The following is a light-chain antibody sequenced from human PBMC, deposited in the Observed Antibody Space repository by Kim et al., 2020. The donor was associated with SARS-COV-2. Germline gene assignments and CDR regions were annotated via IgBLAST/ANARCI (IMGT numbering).Light chain of an antibody. CDR1: QSVSSNY. CDR3: PQYSNSPYT. Sequence: IVLTQSPGTLSLSPGDRATLSCRASQSVSSNYLDWYQQKPGQAPRLLIYGASIRGTGIPDRFSGSGSGTDFTLTISRLEPEDFAVYYCPQYSNSPYTFGQGTKLEI. CDR2: GAS. V-gene: IGKV3-20*01. J-gene: IGKJ2*01.